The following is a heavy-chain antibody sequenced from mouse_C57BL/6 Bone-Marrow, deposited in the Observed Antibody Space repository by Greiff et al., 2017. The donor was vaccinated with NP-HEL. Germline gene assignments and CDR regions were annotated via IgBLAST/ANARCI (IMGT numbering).Heavy chain of an antibody. CDR2: ISSGGSYT. Sequence: EVKVVESGGDLVKPGGSLKLSCAASGFTFSSYGMSWVRQTPDKRLEWVATISSGGSYTYYPDSVKGRFTISRDNAKNTLYLQMSSLKSEDTAMYYCASGTPFDYWGQGTTLTVSS. CDR1: GFTFSSYG. CDR3: ASGTPFDY. V-gene: IGHV5-6*01. D-gene: IGHD1-1*01. J-gene: IGHJ2*01.